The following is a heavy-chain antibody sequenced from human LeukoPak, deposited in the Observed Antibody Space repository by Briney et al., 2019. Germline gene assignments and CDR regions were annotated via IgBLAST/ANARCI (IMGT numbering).Heavy chain of an antibody. Sequence: SETLCLSCAVSGGSLSSSSYYWGWIRQPPGKGLEWFVSIYYSASTYSNPSLESRATISVHTSKNQFSLKLSAVTAAETAVYYSVRQLETDYWGQGTLVTVSS. D-gene: IGHD6-6*01. CDR2: IYYSAST. CDR1: GGSLSSSSYY. V-gene: IGHV4-39*07. CDR3: VRQLETDY. J-gene: IGHJ4*02.